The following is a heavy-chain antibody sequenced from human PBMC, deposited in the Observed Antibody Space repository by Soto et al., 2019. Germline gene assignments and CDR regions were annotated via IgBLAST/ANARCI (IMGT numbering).Heavy chain of an antibody. CDR3: AKEFLAAVTDTQGVYYYYYGMDV. CDR1: GFSFSNFA. V-gene: IGHV3-23*01. CDR2: ISGSGNGR. Sequence: EVQLLESGGGLVQPGGSLKLSCAASGFSFSNFAVTWVRQAPWKGLEWVSTISGSGNGRYYADSVKGGFTVSRDNSKGTLYLQRNSLRAEDTAVYDCAKEFLAAVTDTQGVYYYYYGMDVWGHGTRVTVSS. D-gene: IGHD6-19*01. J-gene: IGHJ6*02.